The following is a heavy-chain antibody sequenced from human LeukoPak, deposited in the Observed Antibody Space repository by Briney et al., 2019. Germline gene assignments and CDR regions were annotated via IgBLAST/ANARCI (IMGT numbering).Heavy chain of an antibody. CDR2: ISGSGGST. V-gene: IGHV3-23*01. Sequence: GGSLRLSCAASGFTFSSYAMSWVRQAPGKGLEWVSAISGSGGSTYYADSVKGRFTISRDNSKNTLYLQMNSLRAEDTAVYYCAKDSLDSSSKNWFDPWGQGTLVTVSS. CDR1: GFTFSSYA. J-gene: IGHJ5*02. D-gene: IGHD6-13*01. CDR3: AKDSLDSSSKNWFDP.